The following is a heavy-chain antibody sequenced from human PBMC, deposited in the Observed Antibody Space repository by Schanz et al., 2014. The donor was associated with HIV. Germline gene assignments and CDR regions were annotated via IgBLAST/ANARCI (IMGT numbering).Heavy chain of an antibody. D-gene: IGHD1-1*01. CDR2: ISGNGGST. CDR1: RVTYRTYW. Sequence: LVESGGGLVQPGGSLRLSCAASRVTYRTYWMYWFRQAPGKGLEWVSGISGNGGSTYHADSVKGRFTISRDNSKNTLYLQMNSLRAEDTAVYYCTKEVPPDVWGQGTTVTVSS. V-gene: IGHV3-23*04. CDR3: TKEVPPDV. J-gene: IGHJ6*02.